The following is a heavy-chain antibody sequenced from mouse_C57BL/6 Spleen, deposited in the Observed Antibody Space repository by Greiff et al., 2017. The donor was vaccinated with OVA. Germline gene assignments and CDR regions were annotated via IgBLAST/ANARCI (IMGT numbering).Heavy chain of an antibody. J-gene: IGHJ2*01. V-gene: IGHV1-15*01. D-gene: IGHD1-1*01. CDR3: TRRGYYGPCDY. CDR1: GYTFTDYE. Sequence: VQLQESGAELVRPGASVTLSCKASGYTFTDYEMHWVKQTPVHGLEWIGAIDPETGGTAYNQKFKGKAILTADKSSSTAYMELRSLTSEDSAVYYCTRRGYYGPCDYWGQGTTLTVSS. CDR2: IDPETGGT.